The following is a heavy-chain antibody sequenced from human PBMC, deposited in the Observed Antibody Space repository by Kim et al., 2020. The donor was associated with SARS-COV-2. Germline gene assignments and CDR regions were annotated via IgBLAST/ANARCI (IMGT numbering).Heavy chain of an antibody. Sequence: GASLKISCKGSGYSFTSYWISWVRQMPGKGLEWMGRIDPSDSYTNYSPSFQGHVTISADKSISTAYLQWSSLKASDTAMYYCARQDYSSSSRDAFDIWGQGTMVTVSS. V-gene: IGHV5-10-1*01. CDR2: IDPSDSYT. D-gene: IGHD6-6*01. CDR3: ARQDYSSSSRDAFDI. CDR1: GYSFTSYW. J-gene: IGHJ3*02.